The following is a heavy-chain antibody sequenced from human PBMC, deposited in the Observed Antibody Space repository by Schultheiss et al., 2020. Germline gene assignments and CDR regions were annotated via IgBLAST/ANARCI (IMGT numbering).Heavy chain of an antibody. D-gene: IGHD5-12*01. Sequence: GGSLRLSCAASGFAFSTYWMHWVRQAPGKGLVWVSTIGGSGESTFYRDSVKGRYAISRDNSKNTLYLQMNSLRAEDTALYYCAKDDKATSNAFDIWGQGTMV. CDR1: GFAFSTYW. J-gene: IGHJ3*02. V-gene: IGHV3-23*01. CDR2: IGGSGEST. CDR3: AKDDKATSNAFDI.